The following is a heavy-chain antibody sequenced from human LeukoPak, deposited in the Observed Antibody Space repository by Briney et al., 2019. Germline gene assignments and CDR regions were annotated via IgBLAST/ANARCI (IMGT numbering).Heavy chain of an antibody. V-gene: IGHV4-59*01. Sequence: SSETLSLTCTVSGGSISSYYWSWIRQPPGKGLEGSGYIYYSGSTNYNPSLKSRVTISVDTSKHQFSLNLSSVTAADTAVYYCARAHDSSGSDYNWFDPWGQGTLVTVSS. D-gene: IGHD3-22*01. CDR2: IYYSGST. CDR1: GGSISSYY. J-gene: IGHJ5*02. CDR3: ARAHDSSGSDYNWFDP.